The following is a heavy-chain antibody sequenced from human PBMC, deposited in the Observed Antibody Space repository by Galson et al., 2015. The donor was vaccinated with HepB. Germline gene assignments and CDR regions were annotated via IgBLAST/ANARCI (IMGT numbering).Heavy chain of an antibody. CDR3: ARVSVLYFGEP. CDR1: GYSFTSYW. D-gene: IGHD3-10*01. V-gene: IGHV5-10-1*01. J-gene: IGHJ4*02. Sequence: QSGAEVKKPGESLRISCTGSGYSFTSYWIYWVRQMPRKGLEWMGRIDPSDSYPYYSPSSQGHVTISADKSISTAYLQWSSLKASDTAMYYCARVSVLYFGEPWGQGTLVTVSS. CDR2: IDPSDSYP.